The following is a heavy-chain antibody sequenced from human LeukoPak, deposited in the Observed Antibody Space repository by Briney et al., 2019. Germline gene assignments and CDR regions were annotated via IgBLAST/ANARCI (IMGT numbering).Heavy chain of an antibody. Sequence: SETLSLTCTVSGGSISSSSYYWGWIRQPPGKGLEWIGTIYYSGSTYYNPSLKSRVTISVETSKNQFSLKLSSVTAADTAVYYCARNYCTGGSCYVNDDWGQGTLVTVSS. J-gene: IGHJ4*02. CDR2: IYYSGST. CDR1: GGSISSSSYY. V-gene: IGHV4-39*07. CDR3: ARNYCTGGSCYVNDD. D-gene: IGHD2-15*01.